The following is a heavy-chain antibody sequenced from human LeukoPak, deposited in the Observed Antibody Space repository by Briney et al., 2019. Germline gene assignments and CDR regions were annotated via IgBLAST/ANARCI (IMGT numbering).Heavy chain of an antibody. CDR3: ARTTEAHSWQTRYYSYYMDV. J-gene: IGHJ6*03. Sequence: PSETLSLTCAAYGGSFSGYYWSWIRQPPGKGLEWIGEINHSGSTNYNPSLKSRVTISVDTSKNQFSLKLSSVTAADTAVYYCARTTEAHSWQTRYYSYYMDVWAKGPRSPSP. CDR2: INHSGST. V-gene: IGHV4-34*01. CDR1: GGSFSGYY. D-gene: IGHD6-13*01.